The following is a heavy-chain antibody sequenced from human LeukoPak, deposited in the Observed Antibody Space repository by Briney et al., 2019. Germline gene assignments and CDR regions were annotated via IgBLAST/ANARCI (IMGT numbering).Heavy chain of an antibody. CDR1: GVTFSSYT. Sequence: GGSLRLSCAVSGVTFSSYTMCWVRQAPGKGLEWVSAISGSGGSTYYADSVKGRFTISRDTSKSTLYLQMNSLRAEDTAVYYCAKRSGDSYYLDSWGQGTLVTVSS. J-gene: IGHJ4*02. CDR3: AKRSGDSYYLDS. CDR2: ISGSGGST. D-gene: IGHD2-15*01. V-gene: IGHV3-23*01.